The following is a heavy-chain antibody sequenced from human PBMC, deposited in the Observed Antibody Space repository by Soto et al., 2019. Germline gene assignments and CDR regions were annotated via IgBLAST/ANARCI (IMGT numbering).Heavy chain of an antibody. CDR3: ARSRGTDYDFWSGYPKSNFFYGMDV. CDR2: INTNSGVT. D-gene: IGHD3-3*01. CDR1: GYTFTGYY. Sequence: QVQLVQSGAEVKKPGASVKVSCKASGYTFTGYYMHWVRQAPGQGLEWMGWINTNSGVTNYAQKCQGWVTMTRDTSIRTAYMELSRLRSDDTAVYYCARSRGTDYDFWSGYPKSNFFYGMDVWGQGTTVTVSS. V-gene: IGHV1-2*04. J-gene: IGHJ6*02.